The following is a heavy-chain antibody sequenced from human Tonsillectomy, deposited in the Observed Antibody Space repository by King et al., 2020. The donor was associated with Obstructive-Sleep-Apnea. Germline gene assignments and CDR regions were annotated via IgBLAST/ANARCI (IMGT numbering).Heavy chain of an antibody. V-gene: IGHV1-18*01. Sequence: AQLVQSGAEVKKPGASVKVSCKASGYPFISYVINWVRQAPGQGREWRGWINMYNGNTNYAQKFQGRLTLTTDTSTSTAYLELVSLRSDDTAMYYCARREVDTDWAVGLVDWGRGPLVTVSS. D-gene: IGHD5-18*01. CDR1: GYPFISYV. J-gene: IGHJ4*02. CDR3: ARREVDTDWAVGLVD. CDR2: INMYNGNT.